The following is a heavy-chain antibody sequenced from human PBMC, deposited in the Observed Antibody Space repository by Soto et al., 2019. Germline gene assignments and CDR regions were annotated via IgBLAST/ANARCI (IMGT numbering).Heavy chain of an antibody. D-gene: IGHD3-22*01. Sequence: SVKVSCKASGGTFSIYAISWVRQAPGQGLEWMGGIIPIFGTANYAQKFQGRVTITADESTSTAYMELSSLRSEDTAVYYCARHLSYYYDSSGYYPRGAFDIWGQGTMVTDSS. CDR1: GGTFSIYA. CDR3: ARHLSYYYDSSGYYPRGAFDI. V-gene: IGHV1-69*13. J-gene: IGHJ3*02. CDR2: IIPIFGTA.